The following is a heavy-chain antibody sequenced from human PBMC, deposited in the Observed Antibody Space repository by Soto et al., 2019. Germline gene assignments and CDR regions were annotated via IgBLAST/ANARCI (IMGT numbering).Heavy chain of an antibody. CDR3: ARHVANVFTFDL. J-gene: IGHJ2*01. D-gene: IGHD2-21*01. Sequence: QVQLQESGPRLVKPSESLSLTCTVSSGSISGYYWSWIRQPPGKGLEWIGYIYYIGNTKYNPSLKSRVTISVDQSKNRFSPRLSSVTAADTAVYYCARHVANVFTFDLWGRGTLVTVSS. CDR2: IYYIGNT. CDR1: SGSISGYY. V-gene: IGHV4-59*08.